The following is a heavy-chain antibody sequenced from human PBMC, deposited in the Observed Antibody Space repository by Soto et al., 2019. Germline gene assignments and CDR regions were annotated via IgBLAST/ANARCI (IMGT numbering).Heavy chain of an antibody. CDR3: AKGVGHDPLLWLARY. D-gene: IGHD3-10*01. CDR2: ISGSGGST. V-gene: IGHV3-23*01. CDR1: GFTFSSYA. Sequence: EVQLLESGGGLVQPGGSLRLSCAASGFTFSSYAMSWVRQAPGKGLEWVSAISGSGGSTYYADSVKGRFTISRDNSKNTLNLQRNSLRPEDTAVYYGAKGVGHDPLLWLARYWVQGPLVTVSS. J-gene: IGHJ4*02.